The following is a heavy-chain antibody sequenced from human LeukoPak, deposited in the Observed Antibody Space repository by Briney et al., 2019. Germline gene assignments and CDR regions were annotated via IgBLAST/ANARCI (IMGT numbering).Heavy chain of an antibody. J-gene: IGHJ4*02. D-gene: IGHD5-18*01. V-gene: IGHV4-59*01. Sequence: SETLSLTCTVSGGSISSYYWSWIRQPPGKGLEWIGYIYYSGSTNYNPSLKSRVTISVDTSKNQFSLKLSSVTAADTAVYYCARGRKLGYSYGFPGHYFDYWGQGTLVTVSS. CDR3: ARGRKLGYSYGFPGHYFDY. CDR2: IYYSGST. CDR1: GGSISSYY.